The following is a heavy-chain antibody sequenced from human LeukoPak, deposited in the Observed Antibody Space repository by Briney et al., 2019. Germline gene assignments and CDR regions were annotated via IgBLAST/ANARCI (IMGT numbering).Heavy chain of an antibody. D-gene: IGHD2-15*01. CDR1: GFTLSSYA. CDR3: ARVHSGRFDY. V-gene: IGHV3-23*01. CDR2: ICGGGVST. Sequence: PGGSLRLSCAAPGFTLSSYAISWVRQAPGRGLEWVSAICGGGVSTYYANSVKGRFTIPRAISKNSQYLQMKSLRAKKTAVYYGARVHSGRFDYWGQGTLVTVSS. J-gene: IGHJ4*02.